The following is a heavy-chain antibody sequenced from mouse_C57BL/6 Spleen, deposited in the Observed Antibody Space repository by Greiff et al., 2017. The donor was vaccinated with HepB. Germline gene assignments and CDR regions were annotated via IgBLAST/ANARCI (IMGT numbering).Heavy chain of an antibody. CDR1: GFSLTSYG. V-gene: IGHV2-6-1*01. D-gene: IGHD1-1*01. CDR3: ARHNYYGRSYGDYYDVDY. Sequence: VQLVESGPGLVAPSQSLSITCTVSGFSLTSYGVHWVRQPPGKGLEWLVVIWSDGSTTYNSALKSSLSISKDNSKSQVFLKMNSLQTDDTAMYYCARHNYYGRSYGDYYDVDYWGQGTSGTVSS. CDR2: IWSDGST. J-gene: IGHJ4*01.